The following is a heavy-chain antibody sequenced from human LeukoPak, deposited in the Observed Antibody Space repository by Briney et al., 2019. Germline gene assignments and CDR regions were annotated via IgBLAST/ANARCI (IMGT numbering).Heavy chain of an antibody. CDR3: ARGGIAEGTAEPITTSFFDF. D-gene: IGHD1-26*01. CDR1: GYSFTSYW. V-gene: IGHV5-51*01. Sequence: GESLKISCKGSGYSFTSYWIGWVRQMPGKGLEWMGIIYPGDSDTRYSPSFQGQVTISVDKSISTAYLQWRSLKASDTAMYFCARGGIAEGTAEPITTSFFDFWGQGTLVTVSS. J-gene: IGHJ4*02. CDR2: IYPGDSDT.